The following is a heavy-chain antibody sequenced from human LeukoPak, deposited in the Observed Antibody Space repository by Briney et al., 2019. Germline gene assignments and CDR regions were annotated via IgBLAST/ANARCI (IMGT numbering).Heavy chain of an antibody. D-gene: IGHD6-19*01. CDR3: AKYGNSGWVIDN. CDR2: IYYTGGT. CDR1: GGSIGSNY. Sequence: SETLSLTCTVSGGSIGSNYWTWIRQPPGKGLEYIGYIYYTGGTNYNPSLKSRVTISVDTSKNQFSLRLGSVTAADTAVYFCAKYGNSGWVIDNWGQGTLVTVSS. J-gene: IGHJ4*02. V-gene: IGHV4-59*08.